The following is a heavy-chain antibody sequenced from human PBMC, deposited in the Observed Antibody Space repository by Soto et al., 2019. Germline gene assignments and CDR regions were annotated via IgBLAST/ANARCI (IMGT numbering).Heavy chain of an antibody. Sequence: SLRLSCAASGFPFSSYAMHWVRQAPGKGLEWVAVISYDGSNKYYADSVKGRFTISRDNSKNTLYLQMNSLRAEDTAVYYCARDNGGAAAAPRAYFDYWGQGTLVTVSS. CDR2: ISYDGSNK. V-gene: IGHV3-30-3*01. D-gene: IGHD6-13*01. J-gene: IGHJ4*02. CDR3: ARDNGGAAAAPRAYFDY. CDR1: GFPFSSYA.